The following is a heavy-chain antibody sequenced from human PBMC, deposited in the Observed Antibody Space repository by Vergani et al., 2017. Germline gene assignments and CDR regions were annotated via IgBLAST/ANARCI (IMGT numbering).Heavy chain of an antibody. J-gene: IGHJ4*02. CDR3: AKHFRGWGIDY. D-gene: IGHD3-16*01. V-gene: IGHV3-30*02. CDR1: GFTLSNYD. Sequence: QVQLVESGGGVVQRGGSLRLSCATSGFTLSNYDLQWIRQGPGKGLEFVAFIQFDGSKQYYADSVKGRFTLSRDFSKNTLYLQRNSLRTDDTATYDCAKHFRGWGIDYWGQGTQVIVSS. CDR2: IQFDGSKQ.